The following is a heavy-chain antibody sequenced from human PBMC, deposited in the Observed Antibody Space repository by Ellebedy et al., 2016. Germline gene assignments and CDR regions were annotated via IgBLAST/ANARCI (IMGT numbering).Heavy chain of an antibody. J-gene: IGHJ3*02. D-gene: IGHD6-13*01. CDR2: IYYSGST. CDR3: ARYSSYDAFDI. CDR1: GGSISSSSYY. V-gene: IGHV4-39*01. Sequence: SETLSLTCTVPGGSISSSSYYWGWIRQPPGKGLEWIGSIYYSGSTYYNPSLKSRVTISVDTSKNQFSLKLSSVTAADTAVYYCARYSSYDAFDIWGQGTMVTVSS.